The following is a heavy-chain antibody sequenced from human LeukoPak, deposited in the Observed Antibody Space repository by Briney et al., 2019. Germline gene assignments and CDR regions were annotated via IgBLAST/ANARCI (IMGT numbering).Heavy chain of an antibody. Sequence: PGGSLRLSCAVSGFTFSSHWMHWVRQAPGKGLVWVSRINHDGSDTIYADSVKGRFTISRDNSKNTLYLQMNSLRAEDTAVYYCARSMGYCSGGSCFPYYGMDVWGQGTTVTVSS. J-gene: IGHJ6*02. D-gene: IGHD2-15*01. V-gene: IGHV3-74*01. CDR2: INHDGSDT. CDR3: ARSMGYCSGGSCFPYYGMDV. CDR1: GFTFSSHW.